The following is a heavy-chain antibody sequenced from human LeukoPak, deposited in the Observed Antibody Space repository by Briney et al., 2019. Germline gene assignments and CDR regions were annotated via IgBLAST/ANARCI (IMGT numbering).Heavy chain of an antibody. J-gene: IGHJ3*02. CDR1: GFTFSSYA. Sequence: PGRSLRLSCAASGFTFSSYAMHWVRQAPGKGLEWVAVISYDGSNKYYADSVKGRFTISRDNAKNSLYLQMNSLRAEDTAVYYCARVSRQWLSGAFDIWGQGTMVTVSS. D-gene: IGHD6-19*01. CDR3: ARVSRQWLSGAFDI. V-gene: IGHV3-30*04. CDR2: ISYDGSNK.